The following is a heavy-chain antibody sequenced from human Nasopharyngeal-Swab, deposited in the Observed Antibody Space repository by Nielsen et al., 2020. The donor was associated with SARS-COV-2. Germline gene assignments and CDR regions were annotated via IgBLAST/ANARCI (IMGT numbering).Heavy chain of an antibody. CDR2: IYYSGST. CDR3: ARERDYYYGSGSYPPDP. Sequence: WIPQPPGKGLEWIGSIYYSGSTYYNPSLKSRVTISVDTSKNQFSLKLSSVTAADTAVYYCARERDYYYGSGSYPPDPWGQGTLVTVSS. V-gene: IGHV4-39*02. J-gene: IGHJ5*02. D-gene: IGHD3-10*01.